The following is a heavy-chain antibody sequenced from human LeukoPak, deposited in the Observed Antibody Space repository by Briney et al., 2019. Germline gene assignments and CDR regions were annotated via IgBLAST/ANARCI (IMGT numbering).Heavy chain of an antibody. D-gene: IGHD5-24*01. V-gene: IGHV4-59*01. CDR1: GDSISSYY. J-gene: IGHJ4*02. CDR2: IYYSGST. Sequence: PSETLSLTCTVSGDSISSYYWSWIRQPPGKGLEWIGYIYYSGSTNYNPSLKSRVTISVDTSKNQFSLKLSSVTAADTAVYYCARGGGWLQSFDYWGQGTLVTVSS. CDR3: ARGGGWLQSFDY.